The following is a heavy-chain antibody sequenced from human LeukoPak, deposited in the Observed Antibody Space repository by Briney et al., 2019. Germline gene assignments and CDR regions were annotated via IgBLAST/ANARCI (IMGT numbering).Heavy chain of an antibody. V-gene: IGHV3-7*01. CDR1: GFTFSSYW. CDR3: ARDMGHLRFLEWLLTNTTGGFDY. CDR2: IKQDGSEK. Sequence: GGSLRLSCAASGFTFSSYWMSWVRQAPGKGLEWVANIKQDGSEKYYVDSVKGRFTISRDNSKNTLYLQMNSLRAEDTAVYYCARDMGHLRFLEWLLTNTTGGFDYWGQGTLVTVSS. D-gene: IGHD3-3*01. J-gene: IGHJ4*02.